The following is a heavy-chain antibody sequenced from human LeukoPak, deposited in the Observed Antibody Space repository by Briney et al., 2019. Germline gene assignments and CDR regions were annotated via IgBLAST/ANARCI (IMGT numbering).Heavy chain of an antibody. D-gene: IGHD5-18*01. CDR1: GGSISSYY. J-gene: IGHJ4*02. CDR3: ARLYGYSYGYSDY. V-gene: IGHV4-59*08. Sequence: PSETLSLTCTVSGGSISSYYWSWIRQPPGKGLEWIGYIYYSGSTNYNPSLKSRVTISVDTSKNQFSLKLSSVTAADTALYYCARLYGYSYGYSDYWGQGTLVTVSS. CDR2: IYYSGST.